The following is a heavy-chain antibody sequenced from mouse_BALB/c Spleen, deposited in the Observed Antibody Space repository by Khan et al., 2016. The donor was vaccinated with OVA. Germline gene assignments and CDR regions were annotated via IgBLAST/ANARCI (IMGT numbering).Heavy chain of an antibody. CDR3: ARNRDGGSYWYFDV. CDR2: IWSGGST. Sequence: QVQLKQSGPGLVAPSQSLSITCTVSGFSLSRYSVHWVRQPPGKGLEWLGIIWSGGSTDYNSALKSRLSISKDNSKSQVFLKMNSLQTDDTVMYYCARNRDGGSYWYFDVWGAGTTVTVSS. J-gene: IGHJ1*01. CDR1: GFSLSRYS. V-gene: IGHV2-6-4*01. D-gene: IGHD3-3*01.